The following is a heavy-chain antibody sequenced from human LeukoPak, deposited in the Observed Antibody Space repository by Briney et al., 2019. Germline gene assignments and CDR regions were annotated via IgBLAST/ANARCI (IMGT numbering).Heavy chain of an antibody. Sequence: GGSLRLSCVASGFTFSTNYMSWVRQAPGKGLEWVSVTYSGGTTYYADSVKGRFTISTDNSQNTLYLQMNSLRPEDTAVYYCARDQNYWGQGTLVTVSA. V-gene: IGHV3-66*02. J-gene: IGHJ4*02. CDR3: ARDQNY. CDR2: TYSGGTT. CDR1: GFTFSTNY.